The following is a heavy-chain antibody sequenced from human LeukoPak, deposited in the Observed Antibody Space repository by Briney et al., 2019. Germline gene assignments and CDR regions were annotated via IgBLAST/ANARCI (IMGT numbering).Heavy chain of an antibody. CDR3: ARPQSFLEWLYDY. J-gene: IGHJ4*02. CDR1: GFTFSSYA. V-gene: IGHV3-30-3*01. CDR2: ISYDGSNK. Sequence: GGSLRLSCAASGFTFSSYAMHWVRQAPGKGLEWVAVISYDGSNKYYADSVKGRFTIPRDNSKNTLYLQMNSLRAEDTAVYYCARPQSFLEWLYDYWGQGTLVTVSS. D-gene: IGHD3-3*01.